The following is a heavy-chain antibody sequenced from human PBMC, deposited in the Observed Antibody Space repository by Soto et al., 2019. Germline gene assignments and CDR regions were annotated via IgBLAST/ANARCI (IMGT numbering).Heavy chain of an antibody. CDR3: GGSGSYPYYYYGMDV. Sequence: GGSLRLSCAASGFTVSSNYMSCVRQAPGKGLEWVSIIYSGGNTYYAGSVKGRFIISRDNSKNTLFLQMNSLRAEDTAVYYCGGSGSYPYYYYGMDVWGQGTTVTVSS. CDR2: IYSGGNT. J-gene: IGHJ6*02. CDR1: GFTVSSNY. D-gene: IGHD3-10*01. V-gene: IGHV3-66*01.